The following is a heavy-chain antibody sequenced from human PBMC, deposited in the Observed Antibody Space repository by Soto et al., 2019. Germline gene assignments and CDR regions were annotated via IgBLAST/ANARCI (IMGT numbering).Heavy chain of an antibody. CDR3: ARKKDFSSGSSYASGLDV. Sequence: QMQLQESGAGLVKPSQTLSLICTVSGGSISSGGYYWSWIRQHPGKGLEWIGYIYRSGNAYYNPTLKSQVAISVDTSKNLLSLKVSSVTVAHTAVYYCARKKDFSSGSSYASGLDVWVQGTSVTVSS. J-gene: IGHJ6*02. CDR2: IYRSGNA. V-gene: IGHV4-31*01. D-gene: IGHD3-3*01. CDR1: GGSISSGGYY.